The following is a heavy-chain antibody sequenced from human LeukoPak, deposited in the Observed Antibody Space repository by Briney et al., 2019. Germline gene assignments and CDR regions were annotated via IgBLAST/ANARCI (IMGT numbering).Heavy chain of an antibody. V-gene: IGHV3-23*01. D-gene: IGHD3-22*01. CDR2: ISGSGGST. CDR1: GFTFSSYA. Sequence: GGSLRLSCAASGFTFSSYAMSWVRQAPGKGLEWVSAISGSGGSTYYADSVKGRFTISRDNPKNTLYLQMNSLRAEDTAVYYCAKVENYYDSSPLDLWAVAPWSLSPQ. J-gene: IGHJ2*01. CDR3: AKVENYYDSSPLDL.